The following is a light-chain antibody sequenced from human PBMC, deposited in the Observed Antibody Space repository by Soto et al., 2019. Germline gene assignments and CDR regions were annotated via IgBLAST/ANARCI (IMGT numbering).Light chain of an antibody. CDR3: SSCAGSNNPYV. Sequence: QSVLTQPPSASGSPGQSVTISCTGTSSDVGGCKFVSWYQQYPGKAPKLIIYEVSKRPSGVPDRFSGSKSGNTASLTVSGLRAEDDADYYCSSCAGSNNPYVFGTGTKLTVL. CDR2: EVS. J-gene: IGLJ1*01. CDR1: SSDVGGCKF. V-gene: IGLV2-8*01.